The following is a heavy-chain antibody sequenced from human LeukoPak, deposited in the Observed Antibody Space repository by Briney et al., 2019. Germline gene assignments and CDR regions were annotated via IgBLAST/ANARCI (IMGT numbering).Heavy chain of an antibody. Sequence: ASVKVSCKASGYTFTSYGISWVRQAPGQGLEWMGWISAYNGNTNYAQKFQGRVTITADESTSTAYMELSSLRSEDTAVYYCARPRTYYYDSSGYLDAFDIWGQGTMVTVSS. CDR3: ARPRTYYYDSSGYLDAFDI. CDR2: ISAYNGNT. CDR1: GYTFTSYG. D-gene: IGHD3-22*01. J-gene: IGHJ3*02. V-gene: IGHV1-18*01.